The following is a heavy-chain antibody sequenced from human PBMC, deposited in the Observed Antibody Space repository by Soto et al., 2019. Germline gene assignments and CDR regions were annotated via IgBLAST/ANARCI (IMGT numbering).Heavy chain of an antibody. CDR1: GFTFSSYG. V-gene: IGHV3-30*18. Sequence: QVQLVESGGGVVQPGRSLRLSCAASGFTFSSYGRHWVRQAPGKGLEWVAVISYAGSNKYYADSVKGRCTISIDNSKNTLYLQMNSLRAEDTAVYYCAKDRPSWTSPRAPYYYGMDVWGQGTTVTV. CDR3: AKDRPSWTSPRAPYYYGMDV. J-gene: IGHJ6*02. CDR2: ISYAGSNK. D-gene: IGHD3-3*01.